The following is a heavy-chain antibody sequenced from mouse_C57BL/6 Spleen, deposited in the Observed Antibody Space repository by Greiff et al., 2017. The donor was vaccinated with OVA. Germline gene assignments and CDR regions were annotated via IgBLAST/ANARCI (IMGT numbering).Heavy chain of an antibody. CDR2: IYPSDSET. CDR1: GYTFTSYW. V-gene: IGHV1-61*01. D-gene: IGHD1-1*01. Sequence: QVQLQQPGAELVRPGSSVKLSCKASGYTFTSYWMDWVKQRPGQGLEWIGNIYPSDSETNYNQKFKDKATLTVDKSSSTAYMQLISLTSEDSAVYYCARNYGYFDYWGQGTTLTVSS. J-gene: IGHJ2*01. CDR3: ARNYGYFDY.